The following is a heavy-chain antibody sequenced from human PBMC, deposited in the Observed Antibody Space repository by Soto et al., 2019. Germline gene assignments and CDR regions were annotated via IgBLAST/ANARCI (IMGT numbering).Heavy chain of an antibody. CDR1: GGSISSYY. Sequence: SETLSLTCTVSGGSISSYYWSWIRQPPGKGLEWIGYIYYSGSTNYNPSLKSRVTISVDTSKNQFSLKLSSVTAADTAVYYCARSRLWEQHFDSWGRGTLVTSPQ. CDR2: IYYSGST. V-gene: IGHV4-59*01. J-gene: IGHJ4*02. D-gene: IGHD1-26*01. CDR3: ARSRLWEQHFDS.